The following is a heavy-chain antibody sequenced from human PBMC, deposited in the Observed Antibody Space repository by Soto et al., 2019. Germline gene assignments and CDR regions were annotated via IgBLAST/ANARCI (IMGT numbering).Heavy chain of an antibody. D-gene: IGHD6-13*01. CDR2: ISAYNGNT. CDR1: GYTFTSYG. V-gene: IGHV1-18*01. Sequence: QVQLVQSGAEVKKPGASVKVSCKASGYTFTSYGISWVRQAPGQGLEWMGWISAYNGNTNYAQKLQGRVTMTTDTSTRTAYMELRSLRSDDTAVYYCARDETVWVAAAVPGGDYYYGMDVWGQGTTVTVSS. J-gene: IGHJ6*02. CDR3: ARDETVWVAAAVPGGDYYYGMDV.